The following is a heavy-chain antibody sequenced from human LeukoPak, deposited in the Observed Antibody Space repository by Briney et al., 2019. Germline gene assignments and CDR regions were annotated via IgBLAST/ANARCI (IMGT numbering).Heavy chain of an antibody. Sequence: GGSLRLSCAVSGFTISNYAMSWVRQAPGKGLELVSVIGGSGGSTYYADSVKGRLTMSRDNSKSTLYLQMNNLRAEDTAVYYCAKDLREYCSNTNCNAYDYWGQGALVTVSS. D-gene: IGHD2-2*01. J-gene: IGHJ4*02. CDR2: IGGSGGST. V-gene: IGHV3-23*01. CDR1: GFTISNYA. CDR3: AKDLREYCSNTNCNAYDY.